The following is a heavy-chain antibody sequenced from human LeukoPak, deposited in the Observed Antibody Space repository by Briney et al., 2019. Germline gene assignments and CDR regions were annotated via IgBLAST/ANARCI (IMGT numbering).Heavy chain of an antibody. J-gene: IGHJ4*02. CDR1: GYTFTSYG. Sequence: ASVKVSCKASGYTFTSYGISWVRQAPGQGLEWMGWISAYNGNTNYAQKLQGRVTMTTDTSTSTAYMELRSLRSDNTAVYYCARDTGIIAAAGTPLGYWGQGTLVTVSS. D-gene: IGHD6-13*01. CDR3: ARDTGIIAAAGTPLGY. CDR2: ISAYNGNT. V-gene: IGHV1-18*01.